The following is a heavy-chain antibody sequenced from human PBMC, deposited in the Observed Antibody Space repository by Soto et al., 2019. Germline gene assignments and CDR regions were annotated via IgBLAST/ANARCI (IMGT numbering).Heavy chain of an antibody. Sequence: EVQLLESGGGLVQPGGSLRLSCAASGFTFSSYAMSWVRQAPGKGLEWVSAISGSGGSTYYADSVKGRFTISRDNSKNTLYLQMNSLRAEDTAVYYCAKDIRSAGPWGDYYYYGMDVWGQGTTVTVSS. CDR1: GFTFSSYA. CDR2: ISGSGGST. D-gene: IGHD3-16*01. V-gene: IGHV3-23*01. CDR3: AKDIRSAGPWGDYYYYGMDV. J-gene: IGHJ6*02.